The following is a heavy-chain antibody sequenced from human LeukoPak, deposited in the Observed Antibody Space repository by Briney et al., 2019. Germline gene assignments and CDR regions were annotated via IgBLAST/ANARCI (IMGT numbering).Heavy chain of an antibody. V-gene: IGHV3-7*01. D-gene: IGHD2-2*01. CDR3: ARDQYQVPYYSQYYGMDV. CDR2: IKEDGSEK. J-gene: IGHJ6*02. Sequence: GGSRSSSCVAPGFSSNSYWMSWVRQAPGKGLEWVAKIKEDGSEKYYVDSVKGRFTISRDNAKNSLSLQMDSLRVEDTAVYYCARDQYQVPYYSQYYGMDVWGQGTTVIVSS. CDR1: GFSSNSYW.